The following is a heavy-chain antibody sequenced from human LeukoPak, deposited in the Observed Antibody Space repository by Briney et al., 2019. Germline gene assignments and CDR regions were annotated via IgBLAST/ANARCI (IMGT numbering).Heavy chain of an antibody. CDR1: GGSISGDGYH. V-gene: IGHV4-39*01. D-gene: IGHD3-10*01. J-gene: IGHJ6*02. CDR3: ARTSHSGYMVRGVLYYGMDV. Sequence: SETLSLTCSVSGGSISGDGYHWGWIRRPPGKGLEWIGSIHYSGSTCYKTSLKSRVTIDVDTSKNQFSLKLSSVTAANTAVYYCARTSHSGYMVRGVLYYGMDVWGQGTTVTVSS. CDR2: IHYSGST.